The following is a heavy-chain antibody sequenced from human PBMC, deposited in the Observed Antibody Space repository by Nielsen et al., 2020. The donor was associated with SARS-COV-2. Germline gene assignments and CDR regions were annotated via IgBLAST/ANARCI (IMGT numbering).Heavy chain of an antibody. V-gene: IGHV1-46*01. CDR3: ARFSGSRGSDRAFDI. J-gene: IGHJ3*02. D-gene: IGHD6-19*01. Sequence: ASVKVSCKASGYTFTSYYMHWVRQAPGQGLEWMGIINPSGGSTSYAQKFQGRVTMTRDTSTSTVYMELSSLRSEDTAVYYCARFSGSRGSDRAFDIWGQGTMVTVSS. CDR1: GYTFTSYY. CDR2: INPSGGST.